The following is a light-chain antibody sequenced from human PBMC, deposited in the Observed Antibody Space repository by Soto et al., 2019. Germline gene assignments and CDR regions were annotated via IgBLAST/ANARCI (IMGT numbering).Light chain of an antibody. CDR2: EVS. J-gene: IGLJ2*01. CDR3: CSYAGSSTVV. Sequence: QSALTQSASVSGSPGQSITISCTGTSGDVGSYYLVSWYQQHPGKATKRMIYEVSKRPSGVSNRFSGSKSGNTASLTISGLQAEDEADYYCCSYAGSSTVVFGGGTQLTVL. CDR1: SGDVGSYYL. V-gene: IGLV2-23*02.